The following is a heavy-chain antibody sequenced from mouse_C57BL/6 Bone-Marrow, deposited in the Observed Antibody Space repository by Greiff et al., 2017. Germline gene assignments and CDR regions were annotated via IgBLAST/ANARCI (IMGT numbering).Heavy chain of an antibody. J-gene: IGHJ3*01. Sequence: EVQLQQSGAELVKPGASVKLSCTASGFNIKDYYMHWVKQRTEQGLEWIGRIDPEDGDTHYAPKFQGKATITANTSSNTAYLQLSSLTSEDTAVYYCARDLYNYDSSYDMAYWGQGTLVTVSA. CDR1: GFNIKDYY. V-gene: IGHV14-2*01. CDR3: ARDLYNYDSSYDMAY. D-gene: IGHD1-1*01. CDR2: IDPEDGDT.